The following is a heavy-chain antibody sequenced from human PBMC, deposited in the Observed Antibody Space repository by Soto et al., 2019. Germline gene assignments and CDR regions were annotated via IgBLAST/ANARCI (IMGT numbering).Heavy chain of an antibody. D-gene: IGHD3-22*01. CDR1: GGSISSSSYY. CDR3: ARLLYYDSSGFEGGGMDV. Sequence: SETLSLTCTVSGGSISSSSYYWGWIRQPPGKGLEWIGSIYYSGSTYYNPSLKSRVTISVDTSKNQFSLKLSSVTAADTAVYYFARLLYYDSSGFEGGGMDVWGQGTTVTVSS. CDR2: IYYSGST. V-gene: IGHV4-39*01. J-gene: IGHJ6*02.